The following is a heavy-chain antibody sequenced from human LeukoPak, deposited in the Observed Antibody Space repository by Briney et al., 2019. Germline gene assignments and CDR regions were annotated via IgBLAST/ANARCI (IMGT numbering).Heavy chain of an antibody. Sequence: GGSLRLSCAASGVTFSSYAMSWVRQAPGKGLEWVSGISGTGGRTYYADSVKGRFTISRDNSKNTLYLQMNSLSAADTAVYYCARSVLGYSYGLHIDYWGQGTLVTVSS. J-gene: IGHJ4*02. V-gene: IGHV3-23*01. CDR1: GVTFSSYA. CDR2: ISGTGGRT. D-gene: IGHD5-18*01. CDR3: ARSVLGYSYGLHIDY.